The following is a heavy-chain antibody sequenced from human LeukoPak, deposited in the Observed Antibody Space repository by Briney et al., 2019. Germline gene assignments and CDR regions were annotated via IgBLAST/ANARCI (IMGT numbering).Heavy chain of an antibody. CDR1: DCSITSSGHY. CDR3: ARAFDK. CDR2: FFYGGTT. V-gene: IGHV4-39*01. J-gene: IGHJ4*02. Sequence: PSETLSLTCSVSDCSITSSGHYWGWIRQPPGKGLEWIGSFFYGGTTYYNPSLNGRATVSLGTSKNQFFLKMTSVTVADTAVYYCARAFDKWGQGILVTVSS.